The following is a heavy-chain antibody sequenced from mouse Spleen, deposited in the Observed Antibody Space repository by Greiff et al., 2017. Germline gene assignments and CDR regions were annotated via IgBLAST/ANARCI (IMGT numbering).Heavy chain of an antibody. D-gene: IGHD2-1*01. Sequence: VQLQQSGPGLVAPSQSLSITCTVSGFSLTSYGVDWVRQSPGKGLEWLGVIWGGGSTNYNSALKSRLSISKDNSKSQVFLKMNSLQTDDTAMYYCARHYGNYLYYAMDYWGQGTSVTVSS. CDR3: ARHYGNYLYYAMDY. V-gene: IGHV2-6*01. J-gene: IGHJ4*01. CDR2: IWGGGST. CDR1: GFSLTSYG.